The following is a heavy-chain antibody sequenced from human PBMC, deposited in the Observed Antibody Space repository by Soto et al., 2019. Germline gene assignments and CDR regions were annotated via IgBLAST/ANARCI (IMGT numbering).Heavy chain of an antibody. CDR2: ISAYNGNT. Sequence: ASVKVSCKASGYTFTSYGISWVRRAPGQGLEWMGWISAYNGNTNYAQKLQGRVTMTTDTSTSTAYMELRSLRSDDTAVYYCARVDKAMAPYYYYYYMDVWGKGTTVTVSS. CDR3: ARVDKAMAPYYYYYYMDV. D-gene: IGHD5-18*01. J-gene: IGHJ6*03. V-gene: IGHV1-18*01. CDR1: GYTFTSYG.